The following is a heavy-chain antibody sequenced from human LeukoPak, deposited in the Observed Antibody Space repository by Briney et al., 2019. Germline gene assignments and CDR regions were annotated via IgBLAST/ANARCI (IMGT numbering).Heavy chain of an antibody. CDR3: ARARWGYSSSSDY. D-gene: IGHD6-6*01. CDR2: MNPNSGNT. V-gene: IGHV1-8*03. Sequence: GASVKVSCKASGYTFTSYDINWVRQATGQGLEWMGWMNPNSGNTGYARKFQGRVTITKNTSISTAYMELSSLRSEDTAVYYCARARWGYSSSSDYWGQGTLVTVSS. J-gene: IGHJ4*02. CDR1: GYTFTSYD.